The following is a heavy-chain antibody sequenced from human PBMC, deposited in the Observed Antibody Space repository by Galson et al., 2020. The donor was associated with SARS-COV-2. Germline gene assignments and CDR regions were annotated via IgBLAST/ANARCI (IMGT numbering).Heavy chain of an antibody. V-gene: IGHV3-21*01. J-gene: IGHJ4*02. CDR1: SFRFTAYS. CDR3: ARGHGSSWSYYFDY. D-gene: IGHD6-13*01. Sequence: GESLKISCAASSFRFTAYSMHWVRQAPGKGLEWVSFISSDSPYIYYADSVRGRFTISRDNSKNSLYLQMNNLRAEDTAVYYCARGHGSSWSYYFDYWGRGTLVTVSS. CDR2: ISSDSPYI.